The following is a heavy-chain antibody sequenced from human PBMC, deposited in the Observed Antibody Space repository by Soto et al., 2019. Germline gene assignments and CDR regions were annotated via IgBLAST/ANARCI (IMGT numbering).Heavy chain of an antibody. D-gene: IGHD6-6*01. Sequence: QVQLVESGGGVVQPGRSLRLSCAASGFTFSSYGMHWVRQAPGKGLEWMAVISYDGSNKYYADSVKGRFTISRDNSKNTLYLQMNSLRAEDTAVYYCAKDPRIYSSSPLFDYWGQGTLVTVSS. V-gene: IGHV3-30*18. CDR2: ISYDGSNK. CDR3: AKDPRIYSSSPLFDY. J-gene: IGHJ4*02. CDR1: GFTFSSYG.